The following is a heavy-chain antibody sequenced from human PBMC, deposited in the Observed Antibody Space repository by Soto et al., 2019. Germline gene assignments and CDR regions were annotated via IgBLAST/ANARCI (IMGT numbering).Heavy chain of an antibody. CDR1: GFTFSSYG. J-gene: IGHJ4*02. V-gene: IGHV3-30*18. CDR3: AKEGSSGWGWPYYFDY. Sequence: QVQLVESGGGVVQPGRSLRLSCAASGFTFSSYGMHWVRQAPGKGLEWVAVISYDGSNKYYADSVKGRFTISRDNSKNTLDLQMNSLRAEDTAVYYCAKEGSSGWGWPYYFDYWGQGTLVTVSS. D-gene: IGHD6-19*01. CDR2: ISYDGSNK.